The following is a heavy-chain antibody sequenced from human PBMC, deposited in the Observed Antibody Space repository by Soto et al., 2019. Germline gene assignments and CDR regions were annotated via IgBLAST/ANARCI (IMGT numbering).Heavy chain of an antibody. J-gene: IGHJ4*02. CDR2: IYYSGST. V-gene: IGHV4-31*03. Sequence: SETLSLTCTVSGGSISSGGYYWSWIRQHPGKGLEWIGYIYYSGSTYYNPSLKSRVTISVDTSKNQFSLKLSSVTAADTAVYYCARDTPRGYSYGSFDYWGQGTLVTVSS. D-gene: IGHD5-18*01. CDR3: ARDTPRGYSYGSFDY. CDR1: GGSISSGGYY.